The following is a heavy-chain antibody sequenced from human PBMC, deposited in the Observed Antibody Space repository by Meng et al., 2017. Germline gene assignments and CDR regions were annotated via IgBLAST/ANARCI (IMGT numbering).Heavy chain of an antibody. J-gene: IGHJ1*01. Sequence: GESLKISCAASGFTFSSYEMNWVRQAPGKGLEWVSYISSSGSTTYYADSVKGRFTISRDNAKNSLYLQMNSLRAEDTAVYYCARVGSSSWYYGSAVAAEYFQHWGQGTLVTVSS. CDR3: ARVGSSSWYYGSAVAAEYFQH. CDR1: GFTFSSYE. V-gene: IGHV3-48*03. CDR2: ISSSGSTT. D-gene: IGHD6-13*01.